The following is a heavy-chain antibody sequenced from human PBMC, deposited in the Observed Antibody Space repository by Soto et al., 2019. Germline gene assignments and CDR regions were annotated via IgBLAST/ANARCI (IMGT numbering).Heavy chain of an antibody. Sequence: PGGSLRLSCAASGFTFSSYSMSWVRQPPGKGLEWVSSISGSGGGTYYADSVRGRFTISRDNSKNTLYLQMNSLRAQHTALYYCANVLCRGSSCYIYYLDYWGQGTLVTVSS. D-gene: IGHD2-15*01. J-gene: IGHJ4*02. CDR2: ISGSGGGT. CDR1: GFTFSSYS. CDR3: ANVLCRGSSCYIYYLDY. V-gene: IGHV3-23*01.